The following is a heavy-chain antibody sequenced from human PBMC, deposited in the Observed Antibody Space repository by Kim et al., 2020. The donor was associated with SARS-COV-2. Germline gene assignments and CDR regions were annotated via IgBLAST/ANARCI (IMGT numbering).Heavy chain of an antibody. CDR1: GFTFSGYA. CDR2: IDGSDGTI. Sequence: GGSLRLSCTASGFTFSGYAMSWVRQAPGKGLEWVSSIDGSDGTIYYADSVKGRFTISRDNSKNTLYLQMNSLRADDTAVYYCAKGGWGCIGVRWGQGS. V-gene: IGHV3-23*01. CDR3: AKGGWGCIGVR. D-gene: IGHD2-21*01. J-gene: IGHJ4*02.